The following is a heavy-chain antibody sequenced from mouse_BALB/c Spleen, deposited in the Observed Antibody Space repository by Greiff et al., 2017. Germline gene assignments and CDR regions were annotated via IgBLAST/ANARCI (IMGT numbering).Heavy chain of an antibody. Sequence: DVKLVESGGGLVKPGGSLKLSCAASGFTFSDYYMYWVRQTPEKRLEWVATISDGGSYTYYPDSVKGRFTISRDNAKNNLYLQMSSLKSEDTAMYYCAREGVQRGMDYWGQGTSVTVSS. J-gene: IGHJ4*01. CDR3: AREGVQRGMDY. CDR1: GFTFSDYY. CDR2: ISDGGSYT. D-gene: IGHD6-1*01. V-gene: IGHV5-4*02.